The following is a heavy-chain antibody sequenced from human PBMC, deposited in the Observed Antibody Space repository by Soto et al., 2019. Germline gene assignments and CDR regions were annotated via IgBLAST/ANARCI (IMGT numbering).Heavy chain of an antibody. CDR2: IDPSDSYA. J-gene: IGHJ3*02. Sequence: GESLKISCKGSGGSVTSYWSSWVRQMPGKGLEWMGRIDPSDSYANYSPSFQGHVTISADKSISTAYLQWSSLKASDTAMYYCARVYDSMTFDIWGQGTMVTVSS. V-gene: IGHV5-10-1*01. CDR3: ARVYDSMTFDI. D-gene: IGHD3-22*01. CDR1: GGSVTSYW.